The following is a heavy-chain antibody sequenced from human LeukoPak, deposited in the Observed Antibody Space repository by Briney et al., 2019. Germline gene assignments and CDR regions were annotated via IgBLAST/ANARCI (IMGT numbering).Heavy chain of an antibody. J-gene: IGHJ4*02. CDR3: ARGRAGIAVGGFDY. D-gene: IGHD6-13*01. CDR1: GFTFSMSA. CDR2: ISFDGGNK. Sequence: PGGSLRLSCATSGFTFSMSAMHWVRLAPGKGLDWVAAISFDGGNKFYADSVKGRFSISRDTSKNTLYLQMNSLGVDDTAVYFCARGRAGIAVGGFDYWGQGTLVTVSS. V-gene: IGHV3-30-3*01.